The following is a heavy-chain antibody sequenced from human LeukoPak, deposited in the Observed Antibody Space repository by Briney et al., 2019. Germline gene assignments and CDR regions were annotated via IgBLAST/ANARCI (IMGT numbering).Heavy chain of an antibody. CDR2: ISSSSSYI. CDR3: ARAPDGRYYDILTVIDP. Sequence: GGSLRLSCAASGFTFSSYNMNWVRQAPGKGLEWVSSISSSSSYIYYADSVKGRFTISRDNAKNSLYLQMNSLRAEDTAVYYCARAPDGRYYDILTVIDPWGQGTLVTVSS. J-gene: IGHJ5*02. V-gene: IGHV3-21*01. D-gene: IGHD3-9*01. CDR1: GFTFSSYN.